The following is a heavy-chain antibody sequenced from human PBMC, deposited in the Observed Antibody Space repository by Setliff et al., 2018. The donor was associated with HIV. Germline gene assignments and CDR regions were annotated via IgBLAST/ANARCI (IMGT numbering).Heavy chain of an antibody. CDR1: GFSLTTSGMC. V-gene: IGHV2-70*17. Sequence: GSGTTLVNPTQTLTLTCTFSGFSLTTSGMCISWVRQSPGKAPEWLGRIDWDDDKFYSTSLKTSLTISKDTSKNQVGLTMTNMDPVDTATYYCARTYKNDSSDYRFDFWGPGTLVTVSS. CDR2: IDWDDDK. D-gene: IGHD3-22*01. CDR3: ARTYKNDSSDYRFDF. J-gene: IGHJ4*02.